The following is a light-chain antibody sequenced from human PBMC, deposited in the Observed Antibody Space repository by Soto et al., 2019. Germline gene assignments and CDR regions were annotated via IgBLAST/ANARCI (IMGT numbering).Light chain of an antibody. V-gene: IGLV2-14*01. J-gene: IGLJ1*01. CDR2: EVS. Sequence: QSALTQPASVSGSPGQSITISCTGTSSDVGGYNYVSWYQQHPGKAPKLMIYEVSNRPSGVSNRFSGSKSGNTASLTISWRQAADEAAYYCSSYTSSSTLVFGTGTKLTVL. CDR3: SSYTSSSTLV. CDR1: SSDVGGYNY.